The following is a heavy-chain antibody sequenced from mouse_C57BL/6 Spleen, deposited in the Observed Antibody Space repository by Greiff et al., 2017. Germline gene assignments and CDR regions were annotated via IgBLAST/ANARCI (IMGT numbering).Heavy chain of an antibody. D-gene: IGHD4-1*01. CDR2: IDPSGSST. CDR3: ARDGRTGTFDD. CDR1: GYTFTSYW. Sequence: VQLQQPGAELVMPGASVKLSCKASGYTFTSYWMHWVRQRPEQGLEWIGEIDPSGSSTNYTQKFKGRFTLTVDNSSSTAYMQLSSLASEDCAVYYGARDGRTGTFDDWGKGTTLTVSS. J-gene: IGHJ2*01. V-gene: IGHV1-69*01.